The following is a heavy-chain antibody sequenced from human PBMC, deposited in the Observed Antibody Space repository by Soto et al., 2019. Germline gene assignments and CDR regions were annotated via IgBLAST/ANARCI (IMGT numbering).Heavy chain of an antibody. CDR2: ISYDGSNK. V-gene: IGHV3-30*18. D-gene: IGHD2-21*02. CDR3: AKGANIVVVTGPDY. CDR1: GFTFSNYG. Sequence: QVQLVESGGGVVQPGRSLRLSCAASGFTFSNYGMHWVRQAPGKGLEGVAVISYDGSNKYYADSVKGRFTISRDNSRNTLYLQMNSVRAEDTAVYYCAKGANIVVVTGPDYWGQGTLVTVSS. J-gene: IGHJ4*02.